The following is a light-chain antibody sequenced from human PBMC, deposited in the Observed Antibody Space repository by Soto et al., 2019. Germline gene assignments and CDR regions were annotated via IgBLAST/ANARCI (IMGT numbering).Light chain of an antibody. CDR2: GAS. Sequence: IVLTQSPVTLSLSPGERATLSCRASQSVSSYLAWYQQKPGQAPRLLIYGASNRATGIPDRFSGSGSGTDFTLTISRLEPEDFAVYYCQQYGSSGTFGQGTKVDNK. CDR1: QSVSSY. J-gene: IGKJ1*01. V-gene: IGKV3-20*01. CDR3: QQYGSSGT.